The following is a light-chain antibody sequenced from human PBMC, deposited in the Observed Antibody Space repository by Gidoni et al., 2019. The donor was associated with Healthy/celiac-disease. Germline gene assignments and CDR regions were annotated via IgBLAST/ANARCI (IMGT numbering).Light chain of an antibody. J-gene: IGKJ1*01. CDR2: DAS. CDR3: QQYNSYWT. V-gene: IGKV1-5*01. Sequence: GDRVTITCRASQSISSWLAWYQQKPGKAPKLLIYDASSLESGVPSRFSGSGSGTEFTLTISSLQPVDFATYYCQQYNSYWTFGQGTKVEIK. CDR1: QSISSW.